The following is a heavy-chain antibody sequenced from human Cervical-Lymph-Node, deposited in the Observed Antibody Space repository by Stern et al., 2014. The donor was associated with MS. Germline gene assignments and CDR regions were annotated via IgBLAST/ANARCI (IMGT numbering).Heavy chain of an antibody. CDR2: IYYSGST. J-gene: IGHJ4*02. D-gene: IGHD6-19*01. Sequence: QLQLQESGPGLVKPSETLSLTCTVSGGSISSYYWSWIRQPPGKGLEWIGYIYYSGSTNYNPSLKSRVTISVDTSKNQFSLKLSSVTAADTAVYYCASISSGWYRFDYWGQGTLVTVSS. V-gene: IGHV4-59*01. CDR3: ASISSGWYRFDY. CDR1: GGSISSYY.